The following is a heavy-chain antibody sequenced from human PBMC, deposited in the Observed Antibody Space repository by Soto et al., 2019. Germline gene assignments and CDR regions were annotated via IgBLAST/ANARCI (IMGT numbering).Heavy chain of an antibody. CDR3: ARGIRGEYGTDV. Sequence: EVQLVESGGGLVQPGGSLRLSCVASGFTYTNYWIHWVRHAPGTGLVWVSRISGDGSGTGYADPVEGRFTISRDNAKNTVYLQRNSLRAEDTAVYYCARGIRGEYGTDVWGQGTTVTVSS. CDR2: ISGDGSGT. V-gene: IGHV3-74*01. D-gene: IGHD3-10*01. CDR1: GFTYTNYW. J-gene: IGHJ6*02.